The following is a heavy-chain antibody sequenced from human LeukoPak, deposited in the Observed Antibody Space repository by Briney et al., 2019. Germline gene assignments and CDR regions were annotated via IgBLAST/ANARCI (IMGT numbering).Heavy chain of an antibody. V-gene: IGHV1-2*06. D-gene: IGHD2-15*01. J-gene: IGHJ6*04. CDR3: ARDGGPKIMDV. CDR1: GYTFTGYY. CDR2: INPDSGGT. Sequence: ASVKLSCKASGYTFTGYYMHWVRQAPGQGLEWMGRINPDSGGTNYAQKFQGRVTLTRDTSISTAYMELSRLRSDDTAEYYCARDGGPKIMDVWGKGTTVTVSS.